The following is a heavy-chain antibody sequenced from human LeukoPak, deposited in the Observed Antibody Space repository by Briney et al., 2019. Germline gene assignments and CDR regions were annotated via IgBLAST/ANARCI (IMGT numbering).Heavy chain of an antibody. Sequence: GGSLRLSCAASGFTFSSYHFHWVRQASGKGLEWVSSISSDSSSFKYYAHSVQGRFTISRDNARNSMYLQMNSLGAEDTAVYYCARGTNWSPLDFDYWGQGSLVTVSS. J-gene: IGHJ4*02. CDR3: ARGTNWSPLDFDY. CDR1: GFTFSSYH. V-gene: IGHV3-21*04. CDR2: ISSDSSSFK. D-gene: IGHD1-20*01.